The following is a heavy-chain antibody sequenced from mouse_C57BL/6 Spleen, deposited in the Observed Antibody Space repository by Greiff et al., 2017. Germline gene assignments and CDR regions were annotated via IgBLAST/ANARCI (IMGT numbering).Heavy chain of an antibody. CDR3: ARDRNYDYAMDD. J-gene: IGHJ4*01. CDR1: GFTFSSYA. CDR2: ISAGGSYT. V-gene: IGHV5-4*01. Sequence: EVHLVESGGGLVKPGGSLKLSCAASGFTFSSYAMSWVRQTPEKRLEWVATISAGGSYTYYPDNVKGRFTISRDNAKNNLYLHMSHLKSEDTAMYYCARDRNYDYAMDDWGQGTSVTVAS. D-gene: IGHD2-1*01.